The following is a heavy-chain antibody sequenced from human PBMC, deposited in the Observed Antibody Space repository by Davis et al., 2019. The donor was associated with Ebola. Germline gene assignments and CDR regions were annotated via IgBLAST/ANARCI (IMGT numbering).Heavy chain of an antibody. CDR3: ARQGLWFGELLFYYYYGMDV. Sequence: MPSETLSLTCTVSGGSIRSSSHYWGWLRQPPGKGLEWMGSIFRTGATSYNPSLKRRVTISLDTSKNHFSLKLSSVTAADTAVYYCARQGLWFGELLFYYYYGMDVWGKGTTVTVSS. J-gene: IGHJ6*04. D-gene: IGHD3-10*01. CDR1: GGSIRSSSHY. V-gene: IGHV4-39*01. CDR2: IFRTGAT.